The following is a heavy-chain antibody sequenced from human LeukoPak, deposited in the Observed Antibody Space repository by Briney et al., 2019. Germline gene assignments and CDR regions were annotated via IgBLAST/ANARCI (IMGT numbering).Heavy chain of an antibody. V-gene: IGHV1-18*01. CDR2: ISPYNGNT. Sequence: ASVKVSCKASGYSFTSYGITWVRQAPGQGLEWMGWISPYNGNTNYAQKFQGRVTMTTDTSTTTAYMELRNLRSDDTAVYYCARGGISTWHYWGRGTLVTVSS. CDR1: GYSFTSYG. D-gene: IGHD6-13*01. J-gene: IGHJ4*02. CDR3: ARGGISTWHY.